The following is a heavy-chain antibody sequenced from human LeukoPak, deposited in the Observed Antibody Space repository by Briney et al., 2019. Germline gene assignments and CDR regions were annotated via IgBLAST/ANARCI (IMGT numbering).Heavy chain of an antibody. CDR2: MNPNSGNT. CDR1: GYTFTSYD. D-gene: IGHD3-22*01. J-gene: IGHJ4*02. Sequence: ASVKVSCKASGYTFTSYDINWVRQATGQGLEWMGWMNPNSGNTGYAQKFQGRVTMTRNTSISTAYMELSSLRSEDTAVYYCARDGGVYYDSSGYLLEWGQGTLVTVSS. CDR3: ARDGGVYYDSSGYLLE. V-gene: IGHV1-8*01.